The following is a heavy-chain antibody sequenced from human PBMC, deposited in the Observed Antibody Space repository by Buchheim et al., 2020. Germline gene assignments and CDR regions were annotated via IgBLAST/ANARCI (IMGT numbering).Heavy chain of an antibody. Sequence: EVQLVQSEAEVKKPGESLKISCKVSEHSSNWISWVRQMPGKGLEWMGRIDPSDSYTNYSPSFQGHVTISADKSISTAYLQWSSLKASDTAMYYCARGVTVTVWFDPWGQGTL. D-gene: IGHD4-17*01. J-gene: IGHJ5*02. CDR2: IDPSDSYT. V-gene: IGHV5-10-1*01. CDR3: ARGVTVTVWFDP. CDR1: EHSSNW.